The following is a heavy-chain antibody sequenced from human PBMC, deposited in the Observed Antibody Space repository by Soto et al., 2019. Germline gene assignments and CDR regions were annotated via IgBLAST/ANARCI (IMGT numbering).Heavy chain of an antibody. V-gene: IGHV1-69*08. J-gene: IGHJ6*03. CDR1: GGTFSSYT. CDR2: IIPILGIA. Sequence: QVQLVQSGAEVKKPGSSVKVSCKASGGTFSSYTISWVRQAPGQGLEWMGRIIPILGIANYAQKFQGRVTITADKSTSTAYMELSSLRSEDTAVYYCAREGSGSWQHYYYMDVWGKGTTVTVSS. CDR3: AREGSGSWQHYYYMDV. D-gene: IGHD3-10*01.